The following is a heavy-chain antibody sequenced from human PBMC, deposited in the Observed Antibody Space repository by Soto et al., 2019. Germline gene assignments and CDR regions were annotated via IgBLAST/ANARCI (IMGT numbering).Heavy chain of an antibody. CDR1: GFTFSSYG. J-gene: IGHJ4*02. D-gene: IGHD6-13*01. CDR3: ARWGIAAGDY. V-gene: IGHV3-33*01. Sequence: QVQLVESGGGVVQPGRSLRLSCAASGFTFSSYGMHWVRQAPGKGLEWVAVIWYDGSNKYYADSVKGRFTISRDNSKNTPYRQMNSLRAEDTAVYYCARWGIAAGDYWGQGTLVTVSS. CDR2: IWYDGSNK.